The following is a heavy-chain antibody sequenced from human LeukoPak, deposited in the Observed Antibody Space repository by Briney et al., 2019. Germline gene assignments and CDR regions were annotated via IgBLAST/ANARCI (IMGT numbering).Heavy chain of an antibody. J-gene: IGHJ6*02. CDR2: IYYSGST. Sequence: SETLSLTCTVSGVSISSYYWSWIRQPPGKGLEWIGYIYYSGSTNYNPSLKSRVTISVDTSKNQFSLKLSSVTAADTAVYYCASTIAAAGIAPNYYYYGMDVWGQGTTVTVSS. CDR3: ASTIAAAGIAPNYYYYGMDV. V-gene: IGHV4-59*01. CDR1: GVSISSYY. D-gene: IGHD6-13*01.